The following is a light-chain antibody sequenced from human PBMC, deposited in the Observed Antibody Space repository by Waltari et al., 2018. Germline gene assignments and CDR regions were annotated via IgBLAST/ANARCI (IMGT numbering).Light chain of an antibody. CDR3: SSYTTTSTLLVV. J-gene: IGLJ2*01. V-gene: IGLV2-14*03. CDR1: SSDIGSYNY. CDR2: DVN. Sequence: QSALTQPASVSGSPGQSLTISFTGTSSDIGSYNYVSWYQHHPGKAPKLMIFDVNNRPSGVSDRFSGSKSGNTASLTISGLQAEDEADYYCSSYTTTSTLLVVFGGGTKLTVL.